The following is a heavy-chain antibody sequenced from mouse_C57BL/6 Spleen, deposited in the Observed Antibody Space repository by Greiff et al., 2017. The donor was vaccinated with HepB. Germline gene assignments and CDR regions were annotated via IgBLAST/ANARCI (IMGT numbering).Heavy chain of an antibody. CDR1: GYTFTDYY. CDR3: ARLDYGSSHWYFDV. V-gene: IGHV1-76*01. J-gene: IGHJ1*03. D-gene: IGHD1-1*01. Sequence: VQLQQSGAELVRPGASVKLSCKASGYTFTDYYINWVKQRPGQGLEWIARIYPGSGNTYYNEKFKGKATLTAEKSSSTAYMQLSSLTSEDSAVYFCARLDYGSSHWYFDVWGTGTTVTVSS. CDR2: IYPGSGNT.